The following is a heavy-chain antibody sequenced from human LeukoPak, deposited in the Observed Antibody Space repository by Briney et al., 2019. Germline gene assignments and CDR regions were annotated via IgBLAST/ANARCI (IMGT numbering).Heavy chain of an antibody. CDR1: GYTFTGYY. D-gene: IGHD3-10*01. J-gene: IGHJ5*02. CDR2: INPNSGGT. V-gene: IGHV1-2*04. Sequence: ASVKVSCKASGYTFTGYYKHWVRQAPGQGLEWMGWINPNSGGTNYAQKFQGWVTMTRDTSISTAYMELSRLRSDDTAVYYCASSRYGSTWFDPWGQGTLVTVSS. CDR3: ASSRYGSTWFDP.